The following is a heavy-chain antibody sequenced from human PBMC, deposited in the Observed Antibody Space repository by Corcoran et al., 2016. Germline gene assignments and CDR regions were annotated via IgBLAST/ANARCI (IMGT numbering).Heavy chain of an antibody. D-gene: IGHD2-21*02. CDR3: ARETGRWVTARTSWVGP. Sequence: QVQLVQSGAEVKKPGSSVKISCKASGGTFSSYPISWVRQAPGQGLEWMGGIIPLFGTANYAQKFQGRVTITADESTNTAYMELSSLRSEDTALYYCARETGRWVTARTSWVGPWGQGTLVTVSS. V-gene: IGHV1-69*01. CDR1: GGTFSSYP. CDR2: IIPLFGTA. J-gene: IGHJ5*02.